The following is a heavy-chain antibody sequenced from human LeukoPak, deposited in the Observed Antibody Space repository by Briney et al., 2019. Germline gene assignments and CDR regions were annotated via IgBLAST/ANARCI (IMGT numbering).Heavy chain of an antibody. D-gene: IGHD3-10*01. CDR2: IYPGDSDT. J-gene: IGHJ4*02. V-gene: IGHV5-51*01. CDR1: GYSFTSYW. Sequence: GESLKIYCKGSGYSFTSYWIGWVRQMPGKGLEWMGIIYPGDSDTRYSPSFQGQVTISADKSISTAYLQWSSLKASDTAMYYCARQSYGSGSYYAYFDYWGQGTLVTVSS. CDR3: ARQSYGSGSYYAYFDY.